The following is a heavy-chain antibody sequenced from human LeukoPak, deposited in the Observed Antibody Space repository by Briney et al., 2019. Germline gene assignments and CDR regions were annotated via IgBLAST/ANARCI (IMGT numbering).Heavy chain of an antibody. V-gene: IGHV1-8*01. J-gene: IGHJ4*02. CDR1: GYTFTSRD. CDR2: MSPNSGNT. Sequence: ASVKVSCKASGYTFTSRDINWVRQATGQGLEWMGWMSPNSGNTGYAQKFQGRVTMTRNTSINTAYMDLSSLTSEDTAVYYCARRYCSSTSCHYFDYWGQGTLVTVSS. CDR3: ARRYCSSTSCHYFDY. D-gene: IGHD2-2*01.